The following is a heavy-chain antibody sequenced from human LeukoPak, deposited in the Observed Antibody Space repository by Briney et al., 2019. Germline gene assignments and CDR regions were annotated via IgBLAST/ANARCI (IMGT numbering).Heavy chain of an antibody. CDR3: AQRLSWLDP. Sequence: GASVKVSCKASGGTFNSSAISWVRQAPGQGLEWVGRIIPMLGIPNYAQKFQGRVTITADTSTNTAFMELNGLRSEDTAVYYCAQRLSWLDPWGQGTRITVAS. J-gene: IGHJ5*02. CDR2: IIPMLGIP. CDR1: GGTFNSSA. D-gene: IGHD3-16*01. V-gene: IGHV1-69*04.